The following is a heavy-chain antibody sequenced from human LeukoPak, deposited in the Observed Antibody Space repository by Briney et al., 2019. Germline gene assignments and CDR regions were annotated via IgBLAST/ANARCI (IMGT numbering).Heavy chain of an antibody. V-gene: IGHV3-74*01. CDR1: GFTFGSYW. D-gene: IGHD1-26*01. CDR3: ARDEKIVGASGQDY. J-gene: IGHJ4*02. CDR2: INTDGGDT. Sequence: GGSLRLSCAASGFTFGSYWMHWVRQAPGKGLVWVSRINTDGGDTIYADSVKGRFAISRDNAKNTLFLQMNSLRAEDTAVYYCARDEKIVGASGQDYWGQGTLVTVSS.